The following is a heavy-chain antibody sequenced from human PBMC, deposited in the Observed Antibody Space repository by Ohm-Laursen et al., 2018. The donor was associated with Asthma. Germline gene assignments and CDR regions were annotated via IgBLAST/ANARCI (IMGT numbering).Heavy chain of an antibody. Sequence: SLRLSCAASGFTFSTYCMSWVRQAPGKGLEGVANTNEDGSEIYYVDSVKGRFTISRDNAKNSLYLQMNSLRVEDTALYYCARIGPEWELPGREYSLHHWGEGTLVTVSS. CDR2: TNEDGSEI. D-gene: IGHD1-26*01. J-gene: IGHJ1*01. V-gene: IGHV3-7*01. CDR3: ARIGPEWELPGREYSLHH. CDR1: GFTFSTYC.